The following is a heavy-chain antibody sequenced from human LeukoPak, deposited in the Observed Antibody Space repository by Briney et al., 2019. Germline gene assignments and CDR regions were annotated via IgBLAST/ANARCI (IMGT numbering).Heavy chain of an antibody. CDR3: ARDRRPYYDILTGFDP. D-gene: IGHD3-9*01. V-gene: IGHV3-30*04. Sequence: GESLRLSCAASGFTFSSYAMHWVRQAPGKGLEWVAVISYDGSNKYYADSVKGRFTISRDDSKNTLYLQMNSLRAEDTAVYYCARDRRPYYDILTGFDPWGQRTLVTVSS. J-gene: IGHJ5*02. CDR1: GFTFSSYA. CDR2: ISYDGSNK.